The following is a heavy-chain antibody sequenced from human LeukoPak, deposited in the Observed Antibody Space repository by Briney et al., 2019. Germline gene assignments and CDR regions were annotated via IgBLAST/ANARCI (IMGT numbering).Heavy chain of an antibody. V-gene: IGHV1-8*03. CDR2: MNPNSGNT. D-gene: IGHD4-17*01. Sequence: ASVKVSCKASGYTFTSYDINWVRQATGQGLEWMGWMNPNSGNTGYAQKFQGRVTITRNTSISTAYMELSSLRSEDTAVYYCARAGEVDYGAPFDFDYWGQGTLVTVSS. CDR3: ARAGEVDYGAPFDFDY. J-gene: IGHJ4*02. CDR1: GYTFTSYD.